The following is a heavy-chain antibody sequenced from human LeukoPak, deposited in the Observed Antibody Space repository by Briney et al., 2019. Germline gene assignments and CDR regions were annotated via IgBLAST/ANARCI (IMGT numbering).Heavy chain of an antibody. Sequence: SETLSLTCAVSGGSISSGGYSWSWIRQPPGKGLEWIGYIYHSGSTYYNPSLKSRVTISVDRSKNQFSLKLSSVTAADTAVYYCAREALVAYQYYFDYWGQGTLVTVSS. CDR3: AREALVAYQYYFDY. CDR1: GGSISSGGYS. V-gene: IGHV4-30-2*01. J-gene: IGHJ4*02. CDR2: IYHSGST. D-gene: IGHD2-15*01.